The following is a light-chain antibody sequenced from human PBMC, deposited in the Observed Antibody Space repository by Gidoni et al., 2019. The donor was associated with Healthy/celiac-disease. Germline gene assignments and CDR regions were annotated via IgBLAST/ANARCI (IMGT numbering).Light chain of an antibody. CDR1: QSVSSY. CDR2: DAS. Sequence: ETVLTQSPATLSLSPGERATLSCRASQSVSSYLAWYQQKPGQAPRLLIYDASNRATGIPARCSGSGSGTDFTLTSSSLEPEDFAVYYCQQRSNWYTFGQGTKLEIK. V-gene: IGKV3-11*01. CDR3: QQRSNWYT. J-gene: IGKJ2*01.